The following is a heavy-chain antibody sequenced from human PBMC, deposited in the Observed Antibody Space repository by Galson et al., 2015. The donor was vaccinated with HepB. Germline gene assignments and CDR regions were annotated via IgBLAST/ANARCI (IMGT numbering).Heavy chain of an antibody. D-gene: IGHD4/OR15-4a*01. J-gene: IGHJ5*02. Sequence: LRLSCAASGFMFDTYAMHWVRQAPGKGLEWVAIVSYDDSQKYYADSVEGRSTISRDSSKNTLFLQMKNLRPDDTAVYYCAREERRGANYYLDSWGQGTLVTVSS. CDR3: AREERRGANYYLDS. CDR2: VSYDDSQK. V-gene: IGHV3-30*14. CDR1: GFMFDTYA.